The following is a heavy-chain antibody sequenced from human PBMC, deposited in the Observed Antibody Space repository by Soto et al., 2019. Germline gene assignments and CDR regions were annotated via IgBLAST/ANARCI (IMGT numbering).Heavy chain of an antibody. CDR1: GFTFSNAW. Sequence: GESLKISCAASGFTFSNAWMSWVRQAPGKGLEWVGRIKSKTDGGTTDYAAPVKGRFTISRDDSKNTLYLQMNSLKTEDTAVYYCTTDLGRYYDSSGYYFDYWGQGTLVTVSS. CDR2: IKSKTDGGTT. J-gene: IGHJ4*02. CDR3: TTDLGRYYDSSGYYFDY. D-gene: IGHD3-22*01. V-gene: IGHV3-15*01.